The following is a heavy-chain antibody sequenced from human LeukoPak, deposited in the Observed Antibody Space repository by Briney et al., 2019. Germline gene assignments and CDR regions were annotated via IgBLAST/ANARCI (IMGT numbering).Heavy chain of an antibody. J-gene: IGHJ6*02. D-gene: IGHD6-13*01. V-gene: IGHV3-21*01. CDR2: ISSSSSYI. CDR1: GFTFSSYS. CDR3: ARDGGAAAGTYYYYGMDV. Sequence: GGSLRLSCAASGFTFSSYSMNWVRRAPGKGLEWVSSISSSSSYIYYADSVKGRFTISRDNAKNSLYLQMNSLRAEDTAVYYCARDGGAAAGTYYYYGMDVWGQGTTVTVSS.